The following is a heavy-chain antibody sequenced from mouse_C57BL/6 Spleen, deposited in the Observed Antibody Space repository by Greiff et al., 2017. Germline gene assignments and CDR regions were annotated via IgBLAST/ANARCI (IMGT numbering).Heavy chain of an antibody. D-gene: IGHD2-4*01. Sequence: VQLQQSGPELVKPGALVKISCKASGYTFTDYYMNWVKQSHGKSLEWIGDINPNNGGTSYNQKFKGKATLTVDKSSSTAYMELRSLTSEDSAVYYCAGDYDERDYWGQGTTLTVSS. CDR1: GYTFTDYY. CDR3: AGDYDERDY. V-gene: IGHV1-26*01. J-gene: IGHJ2*01. CDR2: INPNNGGT.